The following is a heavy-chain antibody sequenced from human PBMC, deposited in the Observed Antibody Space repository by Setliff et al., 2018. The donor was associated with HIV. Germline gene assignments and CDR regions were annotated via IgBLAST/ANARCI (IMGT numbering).Heavy chain of an antibody. CDR3: AKGGRGLLFSDRYYFDY. CDR2: ISGSGGST. CDR1: GFNFSSHT. V-gene: IGHV3-23*01. J-gene: IGHJ4*02. D-gene: IGHD1-26*01. Sequence: PGGSLRLSCAASGFNFSSHTMNWIRQAPGKGLEWVSAISGSGGSTYYADSVKGRFTISRDNSKNTLYLQMNSLRAEDTAVYYCAKGGRGLLFSDRYYFDYWGQGTLVTVSS.